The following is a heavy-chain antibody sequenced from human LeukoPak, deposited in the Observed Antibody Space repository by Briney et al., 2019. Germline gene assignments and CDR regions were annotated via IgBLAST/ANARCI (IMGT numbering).Heavy chain of an antibody. CDR1: VFTFSSDA. CDR2: ICGSGGST. CDR3: AKQADSGYDIHFDY. V-gene: IGHV3-23*01. D-gene: IGHD5-12*01. Sequence: PGGSLRLSSAPPVFTFSSDALSAVRQTPGKGLEWVSAICGSGGSTYYADSVKGRFTSSRDNSKNTLYLQMNSLRAEDTAVYYCAKQADSGYDIHFDYWGQGTLVTVSS. J-gene: IGHJ4*02.